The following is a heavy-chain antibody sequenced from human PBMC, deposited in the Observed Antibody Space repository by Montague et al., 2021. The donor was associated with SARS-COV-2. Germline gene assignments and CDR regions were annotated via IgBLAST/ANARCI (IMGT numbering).Heavy chain of an antibody. J-gene: IGHJ4*01. CDR2: INQSGRT. CDR1: GGSFSGNY. D-gene: IGHD3-10*01. Sequence: SETLSLTCAVYGGSFSGNYWSWIRQPPEKGLEWIGEINQSGRTNNNPSLTRRVLISVDTSKNQFSLKLSPVTAADTAAYYCAWRGGSIWGVAVSAELDYWGQGILVIVSS. V-gene: IGHV4-34*01. CDR3: AWRGGSIWGVAVSAELDY.